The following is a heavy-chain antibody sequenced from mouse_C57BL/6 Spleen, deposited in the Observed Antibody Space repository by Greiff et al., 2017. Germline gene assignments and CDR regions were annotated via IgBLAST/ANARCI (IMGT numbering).Heavy chain of an antibody. V-gene: IGHV5-4*01. Sequence: EVKLMESGGGLVKPGGSLKLSCAASGFTFSSYAMSWVRQTPEKRLEWVATISDGGSYTYYPDNVKGRFTISRDNAKNNLYLQMSHLKSEDTAMYYCAREDWGCDYWGQGTTLTVSS. CDR1: GFTFSSYA. D-gene: IGHD4-1*01. CDR3: AREDWGCDY. CDR2: ISDGGSYT. J-gene: IGHJ2*01.